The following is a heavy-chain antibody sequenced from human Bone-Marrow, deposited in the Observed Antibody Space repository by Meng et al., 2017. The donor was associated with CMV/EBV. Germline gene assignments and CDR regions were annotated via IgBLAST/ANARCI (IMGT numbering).Heavy chain of an antibody. CDR1: GFTFSSYG. CDR3: ARDINRYSSSYY. V-gene: IGHV3-7*01. J-gene: IGHJ4*02. CDR2: IKPDGSER. Sequence: GESLKISCAASGFTFSSYGMHWVRQAPGKGLEWVANIKPDGSERYHVDSVKGRFTISRDNAKNSLYLQMNSLRAEDTAVYYCARDINRYSSSYYWGQGTLVTVSS. D-gene: IGHD6-19*01.